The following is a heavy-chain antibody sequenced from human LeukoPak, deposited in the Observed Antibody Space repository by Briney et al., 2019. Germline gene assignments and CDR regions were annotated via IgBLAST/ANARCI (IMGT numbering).Heavy chain of an antibody. CDR1: GGSISNYY. CDR2: FYPSGSP. Sequence: SETLSLTCTVPGGSISNYYWSWFRQPAAKGLEWIGRFYPSGSPKYNPSLKSRVTMSVDTSKNQFSLKLSSVTAADTAVYYCARGPYCGDDCYFEYWGQGTLVTVSS. CDR3: ARGPYCGDDCYFEY. J-gene: IGHJ4*02. D-gene: IGHD2-21*01. V-gene: IGHV4-4*07.